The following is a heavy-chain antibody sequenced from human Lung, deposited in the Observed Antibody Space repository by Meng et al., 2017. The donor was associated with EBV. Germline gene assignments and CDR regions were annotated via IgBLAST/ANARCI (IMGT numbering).Heavy chain of an antibody. Sequence: EVQRVESGGGLVQPGGSLRLSCAASGFTFSSYWMHWVRQAPGKGLVWVSRINSDGSSTSYADSVKGRFTISRDNAKNSLYLQMNSLRAEDTAVYYCARDASSDKGFDYWGQGTLVTVSS. J-gene: IGHJ4*02. CDR3: ARDASSDKGFDY. D-gene: IGHD2-15*01. V-gene: IGHV3-74*01. CDR2: INSDGSST. CDR1: GFTFSSYW.